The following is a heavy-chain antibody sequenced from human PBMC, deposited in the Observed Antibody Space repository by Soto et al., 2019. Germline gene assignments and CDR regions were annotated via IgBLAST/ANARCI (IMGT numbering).Heavy chain of an antibody. D-gene: IGHD2-2*01. Sequence: SETLSLTCTVSGGSIISGDYYWSWIRQPPGKGLEWIGYIYYSGSTYYNPSLKSRVTISEDTSKNQFSLKLSSVTAADTAVYYCARSTRDTKFDPWGQGTLVTVSS. CDR3: ARSTRDTKFDP. CDR2: IYYSGST. J-gene: IGHJ5*02. CDR1: GGSIISGDYY. V-gene: IGHV4-30-4*01.